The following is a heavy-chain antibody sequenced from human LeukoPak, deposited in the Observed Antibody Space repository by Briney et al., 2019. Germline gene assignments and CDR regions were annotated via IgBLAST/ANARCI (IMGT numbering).Heavy chain of an antibody. CDR1: GFTFSTYG. CDR3: AKDPWIPEYYFDY. J-gene: IGHJ4*02. V-gene: IGHV3-30*02. Sequence: GGSLRLSCAASGFTFSTYGMHWVRQAPGKGLEWVAFIRYDGSTKYYADSVKGRFTISRDNAKNTLYLQMNSLRAEDTAVYYCAKDPWIPEYYFDYWGQGTLVTVSS. CDR2: IRYDGSTK. D-gene: IGHD5-12*01.